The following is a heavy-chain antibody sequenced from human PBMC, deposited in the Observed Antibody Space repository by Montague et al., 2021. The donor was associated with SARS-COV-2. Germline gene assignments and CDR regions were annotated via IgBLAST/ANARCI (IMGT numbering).Heavy chain of an antibody. CDR1: GDSISNYS. V-gene: IGHV4-59*08. CDR3: ARHLRVTTVTSHMYHYAMDV. CDR2: IYHSGST. Sequence: SETLSLTCSVSGDSISNYSWSWIRQAPGKGLECIGYIYHSGSTNYNPSLTSRVTISVDTSKNQVSLKLTSVTAADTAVYYCARHLRVTTVTSHMYHYAMDVWGQGTTVTVSS. D-gene: IGHD4-11*01. J-gene: IGHJ6*02.